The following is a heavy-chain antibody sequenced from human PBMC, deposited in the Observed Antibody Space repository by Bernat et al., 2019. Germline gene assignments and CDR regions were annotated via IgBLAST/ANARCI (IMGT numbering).Heavy chain of an antibody. Sequence: VQLLESGGGVVQPGRSLRLSCAASGFTFSSYAMHWVRQAPGKGLEWVAVISYDGSNKYYADSVKGRFTISRDNSKNTLYLQMNSLRAEDTAVYYCARRSSFTMIVVVDAFDIWGQGTMVTVSS. CDR1: GFTFSSYA. V-gene: IGHV3-30-3*01. J-gene: IGHJ3*02. D-gene: IGHD3-22*01. CDR2: ISYDGSNK. CDR3: ARRSSFTMIVVVDAFDI.